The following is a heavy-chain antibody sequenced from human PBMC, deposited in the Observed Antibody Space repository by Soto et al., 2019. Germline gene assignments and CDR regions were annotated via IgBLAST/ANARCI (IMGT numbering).Heavy chain of an antibody. V-gene: IGHV1-18*01. Sequence: ASVKVSCKASGYTFTSYGISWVRQAPGQGLEWMGWISAYNGNTNYAQELQGRVTMTTDTSTSTAYMELRSLRSDDTAVYYCARNIAAAGTGAFDICGQGTMVTVSS. CDR1: GYTFTSYG. CDR2: ISAYNGNT. D-gene: IGHD6-13*01. J-gene: IGHJ3*02. CDR3: ARNIAAAGTGAFDI.